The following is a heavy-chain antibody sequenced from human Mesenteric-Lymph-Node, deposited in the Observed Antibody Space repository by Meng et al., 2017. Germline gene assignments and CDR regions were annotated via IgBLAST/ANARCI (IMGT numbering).Heavy chain of an antibody. Sequence: SETLSLTCTVAGISISSGYYWGWIRQPPGKGLEWIGSIYHSGSTNYNPSLKSRVTISVDTSKNQFSLKLSSVTAADTAVYYCARVIVGATHLDYWGQGTLVTVSS. CDR2: IYHSGST. D-gene: IGHD1-26*01. CDR3: ARVIVGATHLDY. V-gene: IGHV4-38-2*02. CDR1: GISISSGYY. J-gene: IGHJ4*02.